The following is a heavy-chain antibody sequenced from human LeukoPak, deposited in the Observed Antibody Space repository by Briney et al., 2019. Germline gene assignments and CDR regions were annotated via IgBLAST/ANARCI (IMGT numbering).Heavy chain of an antibody. V-gene: IGHV4-30-2*01. J-gene: IGHJ4*02. CDR2: IYHSGST. CDR3: ARDDSSSWSALDY. Sequence: PSETLSLTCTVSGGSISSGGYYWSWIRQPPGKGLEWIGYIYHSGSTYYNPSLKSRVTISVDRSKNQFSLKLSSVTAADTAVYYCARDDSSSWSALDYWGQGTLVTVSS. D-gene: IGHD6-13*01. CDR1: GGSISSGGYY.